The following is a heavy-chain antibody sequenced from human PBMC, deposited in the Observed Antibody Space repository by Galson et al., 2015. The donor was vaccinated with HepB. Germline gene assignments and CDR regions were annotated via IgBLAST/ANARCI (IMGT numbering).Heavy chain of an antibody. V-gene: IGHV3-30*02. CDR2: IRYDGSNK. Sequence: SLRLSCAASGFTFSSYGMHWVRQAPGKGLEWVAFIRYDGSNKYYADSVKGRFTISRDNSKNTLYLQMNSLRAEDTAVYYCARDSSVIVVANPHYWGQGTLVTVSS. CDR3: ARDSSVIVVANPHY. D-gene: IGHD3-22*01. CDR1: GFTFSSYG. J-gene: IGHJ4*02.